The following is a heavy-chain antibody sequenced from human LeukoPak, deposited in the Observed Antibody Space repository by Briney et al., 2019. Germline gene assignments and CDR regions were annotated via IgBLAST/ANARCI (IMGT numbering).Heavy chain of an antibody. D-gene: IGHD3-22*01. CDR1: GGSISSYY. CDR3: ARDFDYYYDSSGYPT. J-gene: IGHJ5*02. Sequence: SETLSLTCTVSGGSISSYYWSWIRQPPGKGLEWIGYIYYSGSTNYNPSLKSRVTISVDTSKNQFSLKLSSVTAADTAVYYCARDFDYYYDSSGYPTWGQGTLVTVSS. CDR2: IYYSGST. V-gene: IGHV4-59*01.